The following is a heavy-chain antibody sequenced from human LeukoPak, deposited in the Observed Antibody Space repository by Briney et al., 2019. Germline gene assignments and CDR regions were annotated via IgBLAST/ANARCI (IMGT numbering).Heavy chain of an antibody. CDR1: GFTFSSYR. J-gene: IGHJ1*01. V-gene: IGHV3-21*01. D-gene: IGHD6-19*01. Sequence: GGSLRLSCAASGFTFSSYRMNWVRQAPGKGLEWFSSISSSSSYIYYADSVKGRFTISRDNAKNSLYLQMNSLRAEDTAVYCCASRLTEYFQHWGQGTLVTVSS. CDR2: ISSSSSYI. CDR3: ASRLTEYFQH.